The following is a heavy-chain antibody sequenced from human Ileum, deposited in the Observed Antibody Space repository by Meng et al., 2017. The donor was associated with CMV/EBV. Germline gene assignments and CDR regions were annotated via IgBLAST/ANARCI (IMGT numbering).Heavy chain of an antibody. CDR2: IRDSGANT. CDR3: ARLSDS. V-gene: IGHV3-23*01. J-gene: IGHJ4*02. Sequence: GESLKISCSASGFTFSGYGMSWVRQAPGKGLEWVSAIRDSGANTYYAGSVTGRFTISRDNSHNTLYLQMHSLRAEDTAVYYCARLSDSWGQGTLVTVSS. CDR1: GFTFSGYG. D-gene: IGHD2-15*01.